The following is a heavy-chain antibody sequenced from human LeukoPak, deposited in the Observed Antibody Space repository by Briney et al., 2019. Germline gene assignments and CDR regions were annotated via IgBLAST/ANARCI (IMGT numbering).Heavy chain of an antibody. CDR1: GFTFSDYF. Sequence: GGCLRLSCEASGFTFSDYFLGWIRQAPGKGLEWVSFITSSGNTMYYADSVKGRFTISRDNAKNSLYLQMNSLRADDTAVYYCARLRSKYWFDPWGQGTLVTVSS. CDR3: ARLRSKYWFDP. J-gene: IGHJ5*02. D-gene: IGHD4-11*01. CDR2: ITSSGNTM. V-gene: IGHV3-11*04.